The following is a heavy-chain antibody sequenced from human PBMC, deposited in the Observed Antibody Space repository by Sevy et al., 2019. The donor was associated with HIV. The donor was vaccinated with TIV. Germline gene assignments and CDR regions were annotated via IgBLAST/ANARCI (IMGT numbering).Heavy chain of an antibody. J-gene: IGHJ4*02. CDR2: IYYSGST. Sequence: SETLSLTCSVSGGSISSGDSYWSWIRQPPGEGLEWIGYIYYSGSTYYNPSLKSRVTISVETSKSQFSLKLTSVTAADTAVYYCARGDYYDSSGYYSEPYFDYWGQGTLVTVSS. V-gene: IGHV4-30-4*01. CDR3: ARGDYYDSSGYYSEPYFDY. CDR1: GGSISSGDSY. D-gene: IGHD3-22*01.